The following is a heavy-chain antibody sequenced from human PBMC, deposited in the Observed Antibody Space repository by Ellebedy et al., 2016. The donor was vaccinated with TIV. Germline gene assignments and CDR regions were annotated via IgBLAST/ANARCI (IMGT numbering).Heavy chain of an antibody. CDR3: AKEPIEYSSGWYFDS. CDR1: GFSFSSYG. J-gene: IGHJ4*02. Sequence: GESLKISCAASGFSFSSYGMHWVRQAPGKGLEWVAVISYTGNTAYYADSVKGRFTISRDNSKNTQYLQMNSLRTEDTAVYYCAKEPIEYSSGWYFDSWGQGTLVTVSS. CDR2: ISYTGNTA. V-gene: IGHV3-30*18. D-gene: IGHD6-19*01.